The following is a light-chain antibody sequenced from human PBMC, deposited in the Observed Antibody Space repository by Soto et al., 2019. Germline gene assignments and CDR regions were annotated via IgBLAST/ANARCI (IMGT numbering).Light chain of an antibody. J-gene: IGLJ2*01. CDR1: STDVGGYNY. Sequence: QSALTQPLSASGSPGQSVTISCTGTSTDVGGYNYVSWYQQHPGKVPKLMIYEVSKRPSGVPDRFYGSKSGNTASLTVSRLQAEDEADYYCSSYAGTNSFSFGGGTKLTVL. V-gene: IGLV2-8*01. CDR3: SSYAGTNSFS. CDR2: EVS.